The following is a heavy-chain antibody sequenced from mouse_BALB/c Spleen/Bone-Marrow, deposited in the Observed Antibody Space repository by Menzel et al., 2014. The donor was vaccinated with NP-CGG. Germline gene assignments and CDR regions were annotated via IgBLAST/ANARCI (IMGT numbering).Heavy chain of an antibody. J-gene: IGHJ2*01. CDR3: ARSLLLRPDY. V-gene: IGHV5-17*02. Sequence: EVNVVESGGGLVQPGGSRKLSCAASGFTFSSFGMHWVRQAPEKGLEWVAYISSGSSTINYADTVKGRSTISRDNPKNTLFPQMTSLRSEDTAMYYCARSLLLRPDYWGQGTTLTVSS. CDR2: ISSGSSTI. CDR1: GFTFSSFG. D-gene: IGHD1-1*01.